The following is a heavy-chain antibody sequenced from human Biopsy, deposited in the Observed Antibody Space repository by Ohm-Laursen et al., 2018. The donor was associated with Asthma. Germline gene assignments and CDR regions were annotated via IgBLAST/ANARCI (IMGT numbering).Heavy chain of an antibody. J-gene: IGHJ3*02. CDR2: ISKDASTQ. D-gene: IGHD1-1*01. CDR1: GFSFSNFA. CDR3: VRDGTDDAFDI. V-gene: IGHV3-30*01. Sequence: SLRLSCAASGFSFSNFAIHWVRQAPGKGLKWVGVISKDASTQDYADSVKGRFTMARDNSKNTLDLQMNSLREEDTAVYYRVRDGTDDAFDIWGQGTVVSVSS.